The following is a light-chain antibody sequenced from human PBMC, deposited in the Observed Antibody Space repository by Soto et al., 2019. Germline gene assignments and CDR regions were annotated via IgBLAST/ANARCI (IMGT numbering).Light chain of an antibody. CDR1: QGLSSW. V-gene: IGKV1-12*01. CDR2: AAS. CDR3: QQTTSCPLT. J-gene: IGKJ4*01. Sequence: DIQMTQSPSFVSASVGDRVTITCRASQGLSSWLAWYQHRPGRAPKLLIHAASNLESGVPSRFSVSGSGTDFTLTISSLQPEDFATYYCQQTTSCPLTFGGGTKVEIK.